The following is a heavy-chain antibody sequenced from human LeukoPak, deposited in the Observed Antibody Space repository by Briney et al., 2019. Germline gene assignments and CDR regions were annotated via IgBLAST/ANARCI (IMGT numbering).Heavy chain of an antibody. CDR3: AIPSSYDGSRYYHAY. D-gene: IGHD3-22*01. CDR2: ICQDGIET. CDR1: GVSFASYW. Sequence: PGGSLRLSCAASGVSFASYWVTWVRQAPGKGVEGVADICQDGIETVYEGSVKGRFTISRDNARNLLFLQMNSLRADDTAVYYCAIPSSYDGSRYYHAYWGQGTLVSVSS. J-gene: IGHJ4*02. V-gene: IGHV3-7*01.